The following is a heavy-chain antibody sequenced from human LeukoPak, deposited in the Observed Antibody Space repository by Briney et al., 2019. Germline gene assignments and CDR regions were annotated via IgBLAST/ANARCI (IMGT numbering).Heavy chain of an antibody. CDR2: IYSGGST. J-gene: IGHJ3*02. D-gene: IGHD2-2*01. V-gene: IGHV3-66*02. CDR3: ARETAYCSSTSCYHSGAFDI. CDR1: GFTVSSNY. Sequence: GGSLRLSCAASGFTVSSNYMSWVRQAPGKGLDWVSVIYSGGSTYYAASGKGRFTISRDNSKNTLHLQMNSLRAEDTAVYYCARETAYCSSTSCYHSGAFDIWGQGTMVTVSS.